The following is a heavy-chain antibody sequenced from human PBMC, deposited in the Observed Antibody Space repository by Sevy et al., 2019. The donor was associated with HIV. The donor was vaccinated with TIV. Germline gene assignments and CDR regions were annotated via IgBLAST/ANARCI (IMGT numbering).Heavy chain of an antibody. V-gene: IGHV3-15*01. Sequence: GGSLRLSCAASGFTFSIIYMNWVRQSPGKGLEWVGRMKSKTDGGTTDYAAPVKDRFTMSRNDSKNTLYLQMNSLEADATALYYCTTVGIAHWGSEAFDIWGQGTMVTVSS. D-gene: IGHD3-16*01. J-gene: IGHJ3*02. CDR1: GFTFSIIY. CDR3: TTVGIAHWGSEAFDI. CDR2: MKSKTDGGTT.